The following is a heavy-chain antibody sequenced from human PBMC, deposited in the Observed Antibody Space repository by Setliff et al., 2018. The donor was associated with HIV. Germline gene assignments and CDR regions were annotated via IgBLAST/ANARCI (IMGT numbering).Heavy chain of an antibody. Sequence: LTNYDLHWMRRAPGQGLEWMGWMNPNSGVSGYALKFHDRVTMTRDTSITTLYMELSSLTSEDTAVYYCARGKGVGGVIITGGLDVWGQGTTVTVSS. D-gene: IGHD3-10*01. CDR2: MNPNSGVS. V-gene: IGHV1-8*01. CDR1: LTNYD. J-gene: IGHJ6*02. CDR3: ARGKGVGGVIITGGLDV.